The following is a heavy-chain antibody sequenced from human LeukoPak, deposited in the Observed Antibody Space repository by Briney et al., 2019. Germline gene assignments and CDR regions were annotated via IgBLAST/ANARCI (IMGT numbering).Heavy chain of an antibody. V-gene: IGHV7-4-1*02. J-gene: IGHJ6*02. Sequence: GASVKVSCKASGYTFTSYAMNWVRQAPGQGLEWMGWINTNTGNPTYAQGFTGRFVFSLDTSVSTAYLQISSLKAEDTAVYYCARDGSSGYYPHLEGMDVWGQGTTVTVSS. CDR1: GYTFTSYA. D-gene: IGHD3-22*01. CDR2: INTNTGNP. CDR3: ARDGSSGYYPHLEGMDV.